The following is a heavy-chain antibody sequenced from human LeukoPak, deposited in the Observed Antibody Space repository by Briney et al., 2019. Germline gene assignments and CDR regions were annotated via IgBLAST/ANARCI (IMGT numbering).Heavy chain of an antibody. CDR2: ISSSSSYI. CDR3: ARGIRFLEWLSGFDY. CDR1: GFTFSSYS. D-gene: IGHD3-3*01. Sequence: GGSLRLSCAASGFTFSSYSMNWFRQAPGKGLEWVSSISSSSSYIYYADSVKGRFTISRDNAKNSLYLQMDSLRVEDTALYYCARGIRFLEWLSGFDYWGQGTLVTVSS. V-gene: IGHV3-21*04. J-gene: IGHJ4*02.